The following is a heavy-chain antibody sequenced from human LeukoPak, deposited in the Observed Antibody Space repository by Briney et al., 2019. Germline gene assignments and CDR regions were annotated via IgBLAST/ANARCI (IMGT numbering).Heavy chain of an antibody. CDR3: AREPQVVVVVAATGIGAFDI. CDR2: IIPIFGTA. Sequence: SVKVSCKASGGTFSSYAISWVRQAPGQGLEWMGGIIPIFGTANYAQKFQGRVTITTDESTSTAYMELSSLRSEDAAVYYCAREPQVVVVVAATGIGAFDIWGQGTMVTVSS. V-gene: IGHV1-69*05. CDR1: GGTFSSYA. J-gene: IGHJ3*02. D-gene: IGHD2-15*01.